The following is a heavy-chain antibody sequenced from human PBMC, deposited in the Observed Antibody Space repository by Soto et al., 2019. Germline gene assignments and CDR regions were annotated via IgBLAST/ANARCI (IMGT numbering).Heavy chain of an antibody. V-gene: IGHV1-58*02. CDR2: IVVGSGNT. D-gene: IGHD3-10*01. CDR3: AADVAMVRGVILSNYYYYMDV. J-gene: IGHJ6*03. CDR1: GFTFTSSA. Sequence: ASVKVSCKASGFTFTSSAMQWVRQARGQRLEWIGWIVVGSGNTNYAQKFQERVTITRDMSTSTAYMELSSLGSEDTAVYYCAADVAMVRGVILSNYYYYMDVWGKGTTVTVSS.